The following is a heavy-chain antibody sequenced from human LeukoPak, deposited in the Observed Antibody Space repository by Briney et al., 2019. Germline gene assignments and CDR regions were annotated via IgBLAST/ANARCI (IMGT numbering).Heavy chain of an antibody. CDR2: ISGSGGST. D-gene: IGHD1-26*01. Sequence: PGGSLRLSCAGSGFTFSSYAMSWVRQAPGKGLEWVSAISGSGGSTYYADSVKGRFTISRDNSKNTLYLQMNSLRAEDTAVYYCAETPDTWGELLRPYYYYGMDVWGQGTTVTVSS. CDR3: AETPDTWGELLRPYYYYGMDV. V-gene: IGHV3-23*01. J-gene: IGHJ6*02. CDR1: GFTFSSYA.